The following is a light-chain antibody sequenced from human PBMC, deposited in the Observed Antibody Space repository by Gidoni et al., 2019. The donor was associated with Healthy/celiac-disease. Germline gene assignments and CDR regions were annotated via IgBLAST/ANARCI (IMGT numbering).Light chain of an antibody. J-gene: IGKJ4*01. CDR3: QQYDTLPLT. V-gene: IGKV1-33*01. CDR1: QDISNY. Sequence: DSQMTQAPSSLSASVGDRVTITCQASQDISNYLNWYQQKPVKAPKLLIYDASNLDTGVPSWFRGSGSVTDFTFPISSLHPDVIATYYCQQYDTLPLTFGGGTKVEIK. CDR2: DAS.